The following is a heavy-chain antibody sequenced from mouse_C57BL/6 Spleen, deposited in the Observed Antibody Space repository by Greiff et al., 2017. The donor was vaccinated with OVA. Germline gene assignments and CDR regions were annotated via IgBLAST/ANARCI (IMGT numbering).Heavy chain of an antibody. Sequence: EVQLQQSGPELVKPGASVKISCKASGYTFTDYYMNWVKQSHGKSLEWIGDINPNNGGTSYNQKFKGKATLTVDKSSSTAYMELRSLTSEDSAVYYCAKLSLDGYFDVWGTGTTVTVSS. V-gene: IGHV1-26*01. CDR2: INPNNGGT. CDR3: AKLSLDGYFDV. CDR1: GYTFTDYY. J-gene: IGHJ1*03.